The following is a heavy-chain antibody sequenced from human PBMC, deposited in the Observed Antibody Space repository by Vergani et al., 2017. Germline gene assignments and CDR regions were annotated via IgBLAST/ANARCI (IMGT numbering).Heavy chain of an antibody. Sequence: QVQLQGSGPGLVQPSETLTLTCDVSDSSIMTNPYWGWFRQSPGKGLEWIGCIHHSGDTHYNSSLKSRVSISIVSSSKFSLSLTSVTAADTAIYYCARHSGSGGFFPSSYFYGMDVWGHGTTVTVSS. J-gene: IGHJ6*02. CDR2: IHHSGDT. D-gene: IGHD3-10*01. CDR3: ARHSGSGGFFPSSYFYGMDV. CDR1: DSSIMTNPY. V-gene: IGHV4-38-2*01.